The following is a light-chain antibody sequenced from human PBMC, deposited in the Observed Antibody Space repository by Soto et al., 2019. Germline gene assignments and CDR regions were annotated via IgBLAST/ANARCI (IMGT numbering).Light chain of an antibody. CDR2: GAS. J-gene: IGKJ1*01. CDR1: QSISSN. V-gene: IGKV3-15*01. CDR3: QQYNNWPPWT. Sequence: EIVVTQSPATLSVSPGERATLSCRASQSISSNLAWYQQKPGQAPRLLIYGASNRATGIPARFSGSGSGTEFTLTISSLQSEDFAVYYCQQYNNWPPWTFGQGTKVEIK.